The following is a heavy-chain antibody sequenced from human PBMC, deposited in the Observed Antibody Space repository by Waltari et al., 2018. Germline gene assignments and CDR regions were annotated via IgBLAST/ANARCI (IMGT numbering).Heavy chain of an antibody. Sequence: EVQLVQSGAEVKKPGAAARIPCRASGYTFTDHYIHWIQQAPGKGLTRMGRVDPEPGETLFVPQFQGRLTLTADTSRDTAYMELTSLHYDDTAVYYCARGPLGAAHWFDSWGQGTLVTVSS. J-gene: IGHJ5*01. V-gene: IGHV1-69-2*01. CDR2: VDPEPGET. D-gene: IGHD1-26*01. CDR3: ARGPLGAAHWFDS. CDR1: GYTFTDHY.